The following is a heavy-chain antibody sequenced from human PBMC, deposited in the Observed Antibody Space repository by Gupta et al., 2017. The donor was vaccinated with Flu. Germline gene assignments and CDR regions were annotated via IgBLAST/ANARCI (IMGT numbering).Heavy chain of an antibody. CDR3: VSELASTGMLGY. CDR1: GYTFTNHY. D-gene: IGHD3-10*01. CDR2: ISPRGDST. V-gene: IGHV1-46*01. Sequence: QEQVVQSGAEVKKPGASVQVSCEASGYTFTNHYMHWVRQAPGQGLEWMGVISPRGDSTRYVQKFQGRGTVTRDTSTSTVYMELRSLGSEDTAVYYWVSELASTGMLGYWGQGTLVTVSS. J-gene: IGHJ4*02.